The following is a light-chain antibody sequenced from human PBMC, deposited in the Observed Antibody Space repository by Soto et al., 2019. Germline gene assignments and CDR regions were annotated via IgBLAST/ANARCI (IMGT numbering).Light chain of an antibody. V-gene: IGLV1-36*01. CDR2: YDD. Sequence: QSVLTQPPSVSEAPRQRVTISCSGSRSNIGNNAVNWYQQLPGKAPKLLIYYDDLLPSGVSDRFSGAKSGTSASLAISGPQSEDEADYYCAAWDDSLNDYVFGTGTKVTVL. J-gene: IGLJ1*01. CDR3: AAWDDSLNDYV. CDR1: RSNIGNNA.